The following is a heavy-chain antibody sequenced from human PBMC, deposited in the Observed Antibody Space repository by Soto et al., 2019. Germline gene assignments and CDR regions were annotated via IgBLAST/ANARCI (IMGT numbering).Heavy chain of an antibody. Sequence: QVQLVQSGAEVKKPGASVKVSCKASGYTFTSYGISWVRQAPGQGLEWMGWISAYNGNTNYAQKLQGRVTMTTDTSTSTDYMELRSLRSDDTAVYYCATDSSSWEDYYYYYMDVRGKGTTVTVSS. D-gene: IGHD6-13*01. V-gene: IGHV1-18*01. J-gene: IGHJ6*03. CDR1: GYTFTSYG. CDR2: ISAYNGNT. CDR3: ATDSSSWEDYYYYYMDV.